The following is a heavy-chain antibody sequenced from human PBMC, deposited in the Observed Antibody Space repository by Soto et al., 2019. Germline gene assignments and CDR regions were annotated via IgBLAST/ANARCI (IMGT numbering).Heavy chain of an antibody. Sequence: EVQLLESGGGLEQPGGSLRLSCAASGFTFSDYAMTWVRQAPGKGLEWVSLISGNTVITNYADSVKGRFTISRDNSKNTLYLQMNNLRAEDTALYYCAKAGGYFFDYWGQGALVTVSS. D-gene: IGHD3-10*01. CDR3: AKAGGYFFDY. J-gene: IGHJ4*02. CDR2: ISGNTVIT. V-gene: IGHV3-23*01. CDR1: GFTFSDYA.